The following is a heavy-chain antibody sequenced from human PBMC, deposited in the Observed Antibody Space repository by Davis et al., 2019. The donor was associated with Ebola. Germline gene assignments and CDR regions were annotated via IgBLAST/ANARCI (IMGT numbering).Heavy chain of an antibody. J-gene: IGHJ4*02. CDR1: GFTFSSYA. D-gene: IGHD6-19*01. Sequence: GGSLRLSCAASGFTFSSYAMHWVRQAPGKGLEWVAVISYDGSNKYYADSVKGRFTISRDNSKNTLYLQMNSLRAEDTAVYYCAKTHGGSGWTTNDYWGQGTLVTVSS. CDR3: AKTHGGSGWTTNDY. CDR2: ISYDGSNK. V-gene: IGHV3-30-3*01.